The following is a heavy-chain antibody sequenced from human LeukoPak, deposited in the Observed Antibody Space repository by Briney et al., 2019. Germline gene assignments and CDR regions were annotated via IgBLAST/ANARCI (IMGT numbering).Heavy chain of an antibody. D-gene: IGHD3-3*01. J-gene: IGHJ4*02. CDR1: GYTFTGYY. Sequence: GASVKVSCXASGYTFTGYYMHWVRQAHGQGLEWMGWINPNSGGTNYVQKFQGRVTMTRDTSISTAYMELSRLRSDDTAVYYCARGRPSHYDFWSGYYEDFDYWGQGTLVTVSS. V-gene: IGHV1-2*02. CDR3: ARGRPSHYDFWSGYYEDFDY. CDR2: INPNSGGT.